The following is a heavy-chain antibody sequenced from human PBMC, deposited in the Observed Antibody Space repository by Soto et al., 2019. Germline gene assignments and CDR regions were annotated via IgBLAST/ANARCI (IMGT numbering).Heavy chain of an antibody. D-gene: IGHD2-2*01. CDR1: GFTFSSYG. Sequence: GGSLRLSCAASGFTFSSYGMHWVRQAPGKGLEWVAVISYDGSNKYYADSVKGRFTISRDNSKNTLYLQMNSLRAEDTAVYYCANWGVVVVPADDYYYYGMDVWGQGTTVTVSS. J-gene: IGHJ6*02. CDR3: ANWGVVVVPADDYYYYGMDV. V-gene: IGHV3-30*18. CDR2: ISYDGSNK.